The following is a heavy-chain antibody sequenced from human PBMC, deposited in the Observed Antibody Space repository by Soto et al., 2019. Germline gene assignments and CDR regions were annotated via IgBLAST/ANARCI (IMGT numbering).Heavy chain of an antibody. CDR3: ARGPRPQSDHSSWSTGPPFDY. V-gene: IGHV1-69*13. D-gene: IGHD6-13*01. J-gene: IGHJ4*02. CDR2: IIPIFGTA. CDR1: GGTFSSYA. Sequence: SVKVSCKASGGTFSSYAISWVRQAPGQGLEWMGGIIPIFGTANCAQKFQGRVTITADESTSTAYMELSSLRSEDTAVYYCARGPRPQSDHSSWSTGPPFDYWGQGTLVTVSS.